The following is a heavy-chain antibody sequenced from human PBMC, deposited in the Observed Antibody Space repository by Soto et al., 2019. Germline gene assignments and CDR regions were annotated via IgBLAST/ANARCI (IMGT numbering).Heavy chain of an antibody. CDR1: GFKFSNYA. Sequence: PGGSMRLSCAASGFKFSNYAMSWVRQAPGKGLEWVSLISATGGGTYYAASVKGRFTISRDNSHNTLYLQVHSLTAEDTAVYYCAEARRAGGNSALYFDFLGQGAQVTVSS. J-gene: IGHJ5*01. CDR2: ISATGGGT. CDR3: AEARRAGGNSALYFDF. D-gene: IGHD3-16*01. V-gene: IGHV3-23*01.